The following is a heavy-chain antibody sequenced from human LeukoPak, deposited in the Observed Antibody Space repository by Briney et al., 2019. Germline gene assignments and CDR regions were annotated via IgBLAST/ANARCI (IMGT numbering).Heavy chain of an antibody. V-gene: IGHV4-38-2*02. CDR3: ASPRDTAYDAFDI. CDR2: IYHSGST. Sequence: SETLSLTCTVSGYSISSGYYWGWIRQPPGKGLEWIGSIYHSGSTYYNPSLKSRVTISVDTSKNQFSLKLSSVTAADTAVYYCASPRDTAYDAFDIWGQGTMVTVSS. CDR1: GYSISSGYY. J-gene: IGHJ3*02. D-gene: IGHD5-18*01.